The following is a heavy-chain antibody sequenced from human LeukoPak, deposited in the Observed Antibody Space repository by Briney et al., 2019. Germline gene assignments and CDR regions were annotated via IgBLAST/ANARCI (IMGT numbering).Heavy chain of an antibody. J-gene: IGHJ4*02. Sequence: GASVKVSCKASGYTFTTYGIMWVRQAPGQGLEWMGWISGYNGNTNYAQKFQGRVTMTRNTSISTAYMELSSLRSEDTAVYYCARGLDYWGQGTLVTVSS. CDR1: GYTFTTYG. CDR2: ISGYNGNT. CDR3: ARGLDY. V-gene: IGHV1-18*01.